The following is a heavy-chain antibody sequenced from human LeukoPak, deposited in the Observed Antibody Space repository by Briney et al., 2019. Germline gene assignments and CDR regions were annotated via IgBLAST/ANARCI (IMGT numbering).Heavy chain of an antibody. V-gene: IGHV4-39*01. J-gene: IGHJ4*02. Sequence: SESLSLTSTVSGASISTSAYYWGWIRQPPGKGLDWIGNIYYNGSTYSNPSLKSRVTISVDSSKNQFSLRLSSVTTADTAVYYCAKSDGYGLIDYWGQGPLVTVSS. CDR1: GASISTSAYY. D-gene: IGHD5-24*01. CDR3: AKSDGYGLIDY. CDR2: IYYNGST.